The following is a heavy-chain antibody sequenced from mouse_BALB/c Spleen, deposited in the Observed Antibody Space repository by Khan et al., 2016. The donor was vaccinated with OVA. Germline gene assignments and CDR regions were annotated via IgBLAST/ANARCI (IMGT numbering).Heavy chain of an antibody. D-gene: IGHD4-1*01. V-gene: IGHV1-5*01. CDR1: GYTFTSYW. Sequence: EVQLQESGTVLARPGASVKMSCKASGYTFTSYWMHWVKQRPGQGLEWIGDIYTGNTDTNYNQKFKGKAKLTAVTSTSTAYMELSSLTNEDSAVYDCTRRNGDVAWFAYWGQGTLVTVAA. CDR3: TRRNGDVAWFAY. CDR2: IYTGNTDT. J-gene: IGHJ3*01.